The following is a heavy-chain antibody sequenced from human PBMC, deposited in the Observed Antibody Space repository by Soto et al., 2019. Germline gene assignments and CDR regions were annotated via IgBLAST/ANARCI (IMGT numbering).Heavy chain of an antibody. D-gene: IGHD3-22*01. CDR2: INPNSGGT. V-gene: IGHV1-2*02. Sequence: ASVKVSCKASGYTFTGYYMHWVRQAPGQGLEWMGWINPNSGGTNYAQKFQGRVTMTRDTSISTAYMELSRLRSDDTAVYYCARVIIMIVASQDLDYWGQGTLVTVSS. CDR1: GYTFTGYY. CDR3: ARVIIMIVASQDLDY. J-gene: IGHJ4*02.